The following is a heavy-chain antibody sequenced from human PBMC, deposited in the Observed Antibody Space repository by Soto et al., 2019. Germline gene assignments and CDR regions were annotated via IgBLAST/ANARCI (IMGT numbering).Heavy chain of an antibody. Sequence: QGQLVQSGPEVKKPGSSVKVSCKDSGGLFSSFAISWVRQAPGQGLEWLGGIIPVFGTTNYAEKFQGRVTIIADESTNTAYMELSSLRSGDTAMYYCARGGGPYVWFNEFWGQGTLITVPS. CDR2: IIPVFGTT. CDR3: ARGGGPYVWFNEF. CDR1: GGLFSSFA. V-gene: IGHV1-69*01. J-gene: IGHJ4*02. D-gene: IGHD3-16*01.